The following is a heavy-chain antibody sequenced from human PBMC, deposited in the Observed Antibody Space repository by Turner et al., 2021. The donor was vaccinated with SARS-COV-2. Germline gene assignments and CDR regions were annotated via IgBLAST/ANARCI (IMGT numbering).Heavy chain of an antibody. CDR3: ARHGPTSTTKAFDP. CDR1: GGSFSGFY. Sequence: QVQLQEWGAGLLKPSETLSLTCAIYGGSFSGFYWSWIRQPLGQGLEWIAEFDHSGSTNTNPSLKSRVTISVDTSKNQFSLKLSSVTAADTAVYYCARHGPTSTTKAFDPWGQGTLVTVSS. D-gene: IGHD4-17*01. J-gene: IGHJ5*02. CDR2: FDHSGST. V-gene: IGHV4-34*01.